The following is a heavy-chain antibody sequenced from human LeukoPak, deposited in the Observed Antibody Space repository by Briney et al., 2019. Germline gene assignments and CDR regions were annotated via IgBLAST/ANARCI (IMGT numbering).Heavy chain of an antibody. J-gene: IGHJ4*02. Sequence: SETLSLTCTVSGGSISSYYWSWIRQPAGKGLEWIGRIYTSGNTNYNPSLKSRVTMSVDTSKNQFSLKLSSVTAADTAVYYCARDRAAPSVYGDPQGNYFDYWGQGTLVTVSS. V-gene: IGHV4-4*07. CDR3: ARDRAAPSVYGDPQGNYFDY. D-gene: IGHD4-17*01. CDR1: GGSISSYY. CDR2: IYTSGNT.